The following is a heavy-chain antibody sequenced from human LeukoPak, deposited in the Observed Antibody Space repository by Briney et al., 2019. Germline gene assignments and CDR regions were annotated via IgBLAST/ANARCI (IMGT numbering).Heavy chain of an antibody. CDR2: ISGSGGNT. CDR3: AKDGPTYYDFWSGYYHNWFDP. Sequence: PGGSLRPSCAASGFTFSSYAMSWVRQAPGNWMEWVSAISGSGGNTYYADSVKGRLTISRDNSKNTLYLQMNSLRAEDTAVYYCAKDGPTYYDFWSGYYHNWFDPWGQGTLVTVSS. CDR1: GFTFSSYA. V-gene: IGHV3-23*01. J-gene: IGHJ5*02. D-gene: IGHD3-3*01.